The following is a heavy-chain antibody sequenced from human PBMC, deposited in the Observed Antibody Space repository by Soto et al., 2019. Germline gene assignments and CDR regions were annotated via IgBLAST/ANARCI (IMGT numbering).Heavy chain of an antibody. V-gene: IGHV3-23*01. Sequence: DVQLSESGGGVVKPGGSLRLSCAATGFIIGNNGMDWVRQAPGKGLEWVSSIYHTGDTNYADSLKGRFTISRDNSKNTLYLQMNSLRVEDTALYYCAGHGGFSYLGQGTLVTVSS. CDR3: AGHGGFSY. CDR2: IYHTGDT. CDR1: GFIIGNNG. J-gene: IGHJ4*02. D-gene: IGHD4-17*01.